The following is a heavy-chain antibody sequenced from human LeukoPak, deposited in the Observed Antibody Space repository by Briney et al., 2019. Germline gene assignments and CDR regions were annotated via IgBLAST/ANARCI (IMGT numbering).Heavy chain of an antibody. J-gene: IGHJ4*02. Sequence: SETLSLTCTVSGGSITNYYWSWIRQPAGKGLEWIGRIYPSGSTNYNPSLKSRVTMSVDTSKNQLSLKLSSVTAADTAVYYCARDLHSGNYYWLDYWGQGTLVTVSS. V-gene: IGHV4-4*07. CDR1: GGSITNYY. D-gene: IGHD1-26*01. CDR3: ARDLHSGNYYWLDY. CDR2: IYPSGST.